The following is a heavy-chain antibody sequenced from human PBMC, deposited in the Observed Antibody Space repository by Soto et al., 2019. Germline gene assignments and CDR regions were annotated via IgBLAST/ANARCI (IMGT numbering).Heavy chain of an antibody. CDR2: ISPMFGAA. J-gene: IGHJ4*02. D-gene: IGHD2-15*01. CDR3: AREVQVHTPAFVY. Sequence: QVQLVQSGAEMKQPGSSVKVSCQSSGGTFNTYAMNWVRQAPGQGPEWMGDISPMFGAANYAPKFQGRVTITADESTGTSYMQLSSLTSEGTALYFCAREVQVHTPAFVYWGQGPRVTVSS. V-gene: IGHV1-69*19. CDR1: GGTFNTYA.